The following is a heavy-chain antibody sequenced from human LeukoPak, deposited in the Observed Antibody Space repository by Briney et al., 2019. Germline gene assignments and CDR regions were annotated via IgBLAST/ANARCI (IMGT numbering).Heavy chain of an antibody. Sequence: ASVKVSCKASGYIFTGYYMHWVRQAPGQGLEWMGWINPNNGGTKSAQKFQGRVTMTRDTSISTAYMELSSLRSDDTAIYYCARGAEQQRLAHFDYWGQGTLVTVSS. CDR3: ARGAEQQRLAHFDY. D-gene: IGHD6-13*01. CDR2: INPNNGGT. V-gene: IGHV1-2*02. J-gene: IGHJ4*02. CDR1: GYIFTGYY.